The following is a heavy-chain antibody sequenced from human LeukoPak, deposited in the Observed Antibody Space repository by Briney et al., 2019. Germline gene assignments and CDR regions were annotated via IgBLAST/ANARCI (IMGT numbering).Heavy chain of an antibody. Sequence: SETLSPTCTVSGGSISSYYWSWIRQPPGKGLEWIGYIYYSGSTNYNPSLKSRVTISVDTSKNQFSLKLSSVTAADTAVYYCARGGFHYDSSGYWLAWNYWGQGTLVTVSS. D-gene: IGHD3-22*01. CDR1: GGSISSYY. CDR2: IYYSGST. CDR3: ARGGFHYDSSGYWLAWNY. V-gene: IGHV4-59*01. J-gene: IGHJ4*02.